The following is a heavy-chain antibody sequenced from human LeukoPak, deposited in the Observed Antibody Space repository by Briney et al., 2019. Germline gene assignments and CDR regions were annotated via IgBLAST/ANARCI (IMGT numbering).Heavy chain of an antibody. D-gene: IGHD5-12*01. V-gene: IGHV4-39*01. Sequence: SETLSLTCTVSGGSITSSTYYWGWIRQPPGKGLEWIGSIYYSGSTYYNPSLKSRVTISVDTSKNQFSLKVSSVTAADTAVYYCVRQNLLVATSNPTFDYWGQGTLVTVSS. CDR3: VRQNLLVATSNPTFDY. CDR2: IYYSGST. J-gene: IGHJ4*02. CDR1: GGSITSSTYY.